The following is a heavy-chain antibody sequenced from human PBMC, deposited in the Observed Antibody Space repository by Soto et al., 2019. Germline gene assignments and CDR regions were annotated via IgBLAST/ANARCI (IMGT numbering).Heavy chain of an antibody. J-gene: IGHJ6*02. Sequence: QVQLQESGPGLVKPSQTLSLTCTVSGGSISSGDYYWSWIRQPPGKGLEWIGYIYYSGSTSYNPSLKSRVTISVDTSKHQFSLKLSSVTAADTAVYYCARGRRGYSRGWYGSGMDVWGQGTTVTVSS. CDR1: GGSISSGDYY. CDR3: ARGRRGYSRGWYGSGMDV. D-gene: IGHD6-19*01. V-gene: IGHV4-30-4*01. CDR2: IYYSGST.